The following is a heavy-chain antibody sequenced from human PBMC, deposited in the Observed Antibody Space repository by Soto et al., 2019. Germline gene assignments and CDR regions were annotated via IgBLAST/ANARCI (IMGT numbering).Heavy chain of an antibody. D-gene: IGHD3-16*01. CDR2: MNAKSGDT. V-gene: IGHV1-8*01. CDR1: GYTFSDFD. Sequence: QAHLEQSGAEVKRPGASVKVSCKASGYTFSDFDINWLRQASGQGPEWMGWMNAKSGDTFFAQRLHGKFNMTWDTSLSTVYMEVGSLTSDDTAIYFCARGNPFNYAGFDVWGQGTTVAVSS. J-gene: IGHJ6*02. CDR3: ARGNPFNYAGFDV.